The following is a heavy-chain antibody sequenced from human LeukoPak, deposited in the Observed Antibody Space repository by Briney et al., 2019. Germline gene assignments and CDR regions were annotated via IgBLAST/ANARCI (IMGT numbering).Heavy chain of an antibody. V-gene: IGHV3-74*01. CDR1: GFTFDNYW. D-gene: IGHD6-6*01. CDR3: ARGPNSNWSGLDF. CDR2: ISRDGRTT. J-gene: IGHJ4*02. Sequence: GGSLRLSCVASGFTFDNYWVHWVRQAPGKGLVWVSRISRDGRTTNYADSVKGRFTISRDNAKNTLYLQMNILKAEDTAIYYCARGPNSNWSGLDFWGQGTLLTVSS.